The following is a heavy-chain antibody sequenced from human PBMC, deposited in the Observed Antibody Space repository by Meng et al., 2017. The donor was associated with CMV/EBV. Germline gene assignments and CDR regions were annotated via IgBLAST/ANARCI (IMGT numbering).Heavy chain of an antibody. D-gene: IGHD6-13*01. CDR2: IYYSGST. V-gene: IGHV4-59*01. J-gene: IGHJ6*02. CDR3: ARGAGYSSSWYPYYYGMDV. CDR1: GGSISSYY. Sequence: SETLSLTCTVSGGSISSYYWSWIRQPPGKGLEWIGYIYYSGSTNYNPSLKSRVTISVDTSKNQFSLRLSSVTAADTAMYYCARGAGYSSSWYPYYYGMDVWGQGTTVTVSS.